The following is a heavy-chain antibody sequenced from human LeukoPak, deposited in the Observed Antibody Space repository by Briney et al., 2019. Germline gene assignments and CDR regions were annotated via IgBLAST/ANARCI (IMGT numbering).Heavy chain of an antibody. CDR3: ARDTGSYYSDSSAYYLDS. Sequence: SETLSLTCTVSGDSISSFYWSWIRQPAGKGLEWIGRIYTSGSTIYNPSLKSRVSISLDKSKNQFSLKLTSVTAADTAVYYCARDTGSYYSDSSAYYLDSWGQGTLVTVSS. J-gene: IGHJ4*02. D-gene: IGHD3-22*01. CDR1: GDSISSFY. V-gene: IGHV4-4*07. CDR2: IYTSGST.